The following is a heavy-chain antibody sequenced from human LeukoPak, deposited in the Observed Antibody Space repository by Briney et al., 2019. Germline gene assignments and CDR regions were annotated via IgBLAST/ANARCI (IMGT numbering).Heavy chain of an antibody. J-gene: IGHJ5*02. CDR1: GYTFTGYY. V-gene: IGHV1-2*02. CDR2: INPNSGGT. CDR3: ARDHCSGGSCYWPFDP. D-gene: IGHD2-15*01. Sequence: ASVKVSCKASGYTFTGYYMHWVRQAPGQGLEWMGWINPNSGGTNYAQKFQGRVTMTRDTSISAAYMELRRLRSDDTAVYYCARDHCSGGSCYWPFDPWGQGTLVTVSS.